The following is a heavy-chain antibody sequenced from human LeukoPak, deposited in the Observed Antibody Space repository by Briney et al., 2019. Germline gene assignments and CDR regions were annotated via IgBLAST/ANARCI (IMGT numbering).Heavy chain of an antibody. Sequence: ASVKVSCKASGYTFTSYGISWVRQAPGQGLEWMGWISSYNGNTNYAQRLQGRATMTTDTSTSTAYMELRSLRSDDTAVYYCARGSFPSDDILTGPFDNWGQGTLVTVSS. D-gene: IGHD3-9*01. V-gene: IGHV1-18*01. CDR1: GYTFTSYG. J-gene: IGHJ4*02. CDR2: ISSYNGNT. CDR3: ARGSFPSDDILTGPFDN.